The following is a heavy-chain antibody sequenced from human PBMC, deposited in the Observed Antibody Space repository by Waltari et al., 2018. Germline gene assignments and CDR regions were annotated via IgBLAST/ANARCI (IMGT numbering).Heavy chain of an antibody. D-gene: IGHD1-26*01. J-gene: IGHJ4*02. CDR3: ARDRELLDY. CDR1: GFTFNVYW. CDR2: IKTDGSTT. Sequence: EVQLVESGGGLVQPGGSLRLSCAASGFTFNVYWMHWVRQAPGKGLVWVSRIKTDGSTTMYADSVKGRFTISRDNAKNSLYLQMNSLRAEDTAVYYCARDRELLDYWGQGTLVTVSS. V-gene: IGHV3-74*03.